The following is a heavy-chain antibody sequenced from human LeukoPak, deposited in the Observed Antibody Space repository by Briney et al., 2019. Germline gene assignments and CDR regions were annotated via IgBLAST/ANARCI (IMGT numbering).Heavy chain of an antibody. Sequence: ASVKVSCKASGYTFTGYYIHWVRKPPGQGLEWMGWINPNTGGTNYAQKFQGRVTMTRDTSISTAYMELSRLRSDAAVYYCARTTTRGIYAFDIWGQGTMVIVSS. CDR1: GYTFTGYY. J-gene: IGHJ3*02. V-gene: IGHV1-2*02. D-gene: IGHD4-17*01. CDR2: INPNTGGT. CDR3: ARTTTRGIYAFDI.